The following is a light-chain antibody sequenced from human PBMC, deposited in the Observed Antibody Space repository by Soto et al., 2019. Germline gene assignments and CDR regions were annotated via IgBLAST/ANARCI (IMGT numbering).Light chain of an antibody. CDR1: QSVNGF. V-gene: IGKV3-15*01. Sequence: EIVMTQSPGTLSVFPGERVTLSCRARQSVNGFLDWFQHQPGQAPRLVLKRIFIRAIGVPARFSGSGSETEFTLTINGLQSEDSGVYYCLQHYAWPWTFGQGTKVDNK. CDR3: LQHYAWPWT. CDR2: RIF. J-gene: IGKJ1*01.